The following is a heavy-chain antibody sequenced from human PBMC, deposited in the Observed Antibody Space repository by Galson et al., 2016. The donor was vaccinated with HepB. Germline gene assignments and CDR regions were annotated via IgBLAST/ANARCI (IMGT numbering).Heavy chain of an antibody. V-gene: IGHV5-51*03. CDR2: IYPGDSDT. CDR3: VAGDLGELSLTLILRY. CDR1: GYSLNNYW. D-gene: IGHD3-16*02. Sequence: QSGAEVKKPGESLKISCKGSGYSLNNYWIGWVRQMSGKGLEWMGIIYPGDSDTRYGPSFQGQVTFSVDKSVTTAYLQWRSLKASDTAMYYCVAGDLGELSLTLILRYWGQVTLVTVSS. J-gene: IGHJ4*02.